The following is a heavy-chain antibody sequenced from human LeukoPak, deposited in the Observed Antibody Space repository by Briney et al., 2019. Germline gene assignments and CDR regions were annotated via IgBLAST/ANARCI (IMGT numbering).Heavy chain of an antibody. CDR2: ISDSGST. D-gene: IGHD5-18*01. J-gene: IGHJ6*03. Sequence: PSETLSLTCTVSGGSISSYYWSWIRQPPGKGLEWIGYISDSGSTNYNPSLKGRVTIFADTSKTQFSLRLSSETAADTAVYFCARPVKGYIDSYHYMDVWGKGTTVTVSS. V-gene: IGHV4-59*08. CDR3: ARPVKGYIDSYHYMDV. CDR1: GGSISSYY.